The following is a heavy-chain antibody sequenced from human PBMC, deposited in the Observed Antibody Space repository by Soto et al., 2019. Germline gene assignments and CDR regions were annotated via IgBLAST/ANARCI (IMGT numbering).Heavy chain of an antibody. CDR3: ANRPPAFDY. D-gene: IGHD6-6*01. Sequence: QVQLVQSGPEVKKPGASVKVSCKTSGYTFTSFGISWVRQAPGQGLEWMGWITTDKGKTNYAQKFQGRVTMTTDTSTSTADMDLRSLRSEDTAVYSCANRPPAFDYWGQGTLVTASS. J-gene: IGHJ4*02. CDR2: ITTDKGKT. CDR1: GYTFTSFG. V-gene: IGHV1-18*01.